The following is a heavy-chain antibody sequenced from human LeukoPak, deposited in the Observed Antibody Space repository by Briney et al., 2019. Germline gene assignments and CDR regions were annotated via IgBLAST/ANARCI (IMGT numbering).Heavy chain of an antibody. Sequence: SGGSLRLSCAASGFTFSTYAMTWVRQAPGKGLEWVSAISGSGGTAYYADSVKGRFTISRDNSKNTLYLQMNSLRAEDTAVYYCARATRIAAAEFFFDYWGQGTLVTVSS. D-gene: IGHD6-13*01. CDR1: GFTFSTYA. CDR2: ISGSGGTA. CDR3: ARATRIAAAEFFFDY. J-gene: IGHJ4*02. V-gene: IGHV3-23*01.